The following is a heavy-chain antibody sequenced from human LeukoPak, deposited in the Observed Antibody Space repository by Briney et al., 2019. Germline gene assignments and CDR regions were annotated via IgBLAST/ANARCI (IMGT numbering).Heavy chain of an antibody. Sequence: SETLSLTCTFSGGSTSSYYWSWIRQPPGKGLEWIGYMYYSGSTNYNPSLKSRVTISVDRSKNQFSLNLSSVTAVDTAVYYCARGVYCGGDCFYIDSWGQGTLVTVSS. V-gene: IGHV4-59*01. CDR3: ARGVYCGGDCFYIDS. CDR1: GGSTSSYY. D-gene: IGHD2-21*02. CDR2: MYYSGST. J-gene: IGHJ4*02.